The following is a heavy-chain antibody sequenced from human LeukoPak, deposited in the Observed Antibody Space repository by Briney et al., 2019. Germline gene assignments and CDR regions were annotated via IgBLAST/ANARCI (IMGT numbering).Heavy chain of an antibody. CDR3: ARENYYYGMDV. V-gene: IGHV3-21*04. J-gene: IGHJ6*02. CDR1: GFTFSSFS. CDR2: TSSSSAYT. Sequence: PGGSLRLSCAASGFTFSSFSMIWVRQAPGKGLEWVSSTSSSSAYTFYAESGKGRFTISRDNAKNSLFLQMNSLRAEDTAMYYCARENYYYGMDVWGQGTTVTVSS.